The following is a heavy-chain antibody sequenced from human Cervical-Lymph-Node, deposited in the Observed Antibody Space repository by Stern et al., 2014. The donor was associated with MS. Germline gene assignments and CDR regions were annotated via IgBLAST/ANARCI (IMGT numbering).Heavy chain of an antibody. CDR1: GFTFSSYA. V-gene: IGHV3-30*01. Sequence: VQLVESGGGVVQPGRSLRLSCAASGFTFSSYAMHWVRQAPGKGLEWGAVISYDGSNKYYADSVKGRFTISRDNSKNTLYLQMNSLRAEDTAVYYCARDRYYYDSSGYYGYWGQGTLVTVSS. D-gene: IGHD3-22*01. CDR2: ISYDGSNK. CDR3: ARDRYYYDSSGYYGY. J-gene: IGHJ4*02.